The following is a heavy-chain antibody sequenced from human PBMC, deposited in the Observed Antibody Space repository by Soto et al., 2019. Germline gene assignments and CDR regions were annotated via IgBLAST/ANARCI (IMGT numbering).Heavy chain of an antibody. Sequence: ASVKVSCKASGGTFSSYAISWVRQAPGQGLEWMGGIIPIFGTANYAQKFQGRVTITADKSTSTAYMELSSLRSEDTAVYYCARDVYPSRYCSGGSCYPLDYYYYGMDVWGQGTTVTVSS. CDR1: GGTFSSYA. D-gene: IGHD2-15*01. J-gene: IGHJ6*02. CDR3: ARDVYPSRYCSGGSCYPLDYYYYGMDV. V-gene: IGHV1-69*06. CDR2: IIPIFGTA.